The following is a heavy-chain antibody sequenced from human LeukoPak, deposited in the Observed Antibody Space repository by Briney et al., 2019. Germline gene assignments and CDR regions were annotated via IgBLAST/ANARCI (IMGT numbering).Heavy chain of an antibody. Sequence: SETLSLTCTVSGGSISSDYWSWIRQPAGKGLECIGRIYTSGSTNYNPSLKSRVTMSVDTSKNQFSLKLSSVTAADTAVYYCARGIVVVPAAVDNWFDPWGQGTLVTVSS. J-gene: IGHJ5*02. CDR1: GGSISSDY. CDR3: ARGIVVVPAAVDNWFDP. CDR2: IYTSGST. D-gene: IGHD2-2*01. V-gene: IGHV4-4*07.